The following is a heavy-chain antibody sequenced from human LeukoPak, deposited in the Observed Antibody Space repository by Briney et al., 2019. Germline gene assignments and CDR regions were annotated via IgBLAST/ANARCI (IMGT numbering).Heavy chain of an antibody. D-gene: IGHD4-23*01. CDR3: GRDRGYSTFDY. V-gene: IGHV3-7*01. J-gene: IGHJ4*02. Sequence: GGSLRLSCAGSGFPFSNYWMAWVRQAPGKGLEWVANMKENGVEINYVDSVKGRFTISRDNAKNSLDLQMNSLRVDYTAVEYCGRDRGYSTFDYWGQGTLVIVSS. CDR2: MKENGVEI. CDR1: GFPFSNYW.